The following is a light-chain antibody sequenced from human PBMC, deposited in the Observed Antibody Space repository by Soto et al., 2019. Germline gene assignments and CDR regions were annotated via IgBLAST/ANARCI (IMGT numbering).Light chain of an antibody. CDR2: DAS. Sequence: SCRASQSVISYLAWYQQKPGQAPRLLIYDASNRATGIPARFSGTGSGTDFTLTINNLEPEDFAVYYCQVRTNWSIAFGRGTRLEIK. CDR3: QVRTNWSIA. J-gene: IGKJ5*01. CDR1: QSVISY. V-gene: IGKV3-11*01.